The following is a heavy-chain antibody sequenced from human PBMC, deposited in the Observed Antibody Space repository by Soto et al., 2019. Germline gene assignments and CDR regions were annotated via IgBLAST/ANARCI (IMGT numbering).Heavy chain of an antibody. CDR2: IRLAAGNT. CDR3: AKSTYCAGDCYSKDFDA. J-gene: IGHJ4*02. CDR1: GVTLSDYA. Sequence: EVQLLESGGGLVQPGGSLRLSCAVSGVTLSDYAMSWGRQAPGEGLEWVSSIRLAAGNTHYADSVRGRFTISRDNLKNILYLQMNYLRAEDTALYYCAKSTYCAGDCYSKDFDAWGQGTLVTVS. D-gene: IGHD2-21*02. V-gene: IGHV3-23*01.